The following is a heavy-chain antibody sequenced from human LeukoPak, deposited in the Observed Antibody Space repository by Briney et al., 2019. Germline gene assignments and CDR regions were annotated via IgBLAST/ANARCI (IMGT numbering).Heavy chain of an antibody. Sequence: GGSLRLSCAASRFTFSSYWMHWVRQAPGKGLVWVSLTISDGTSTSYADSVKGRFTISRDNAENTLYLQMNSLRAEDTAVYYCARGWSYGMDVRGKGTTVTVSS. CDR2: TISDGTST. CDR3: ARGWSYGMDV. J-gene: IGHJ6*04. CDR1: RFTFSSYW. V-gene: IGHV3-74*01. D-gene: IGHD6-19*01.